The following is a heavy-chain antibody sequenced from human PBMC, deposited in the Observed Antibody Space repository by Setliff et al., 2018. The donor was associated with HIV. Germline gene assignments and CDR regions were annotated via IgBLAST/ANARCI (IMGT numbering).Heavy chain of an antibody. V-gene: IGHV4-34*01. D-gene: IGHD3-22*01. CDR2: INPSGST. CDR1: GGSFSGYS. Sequence: PSETLSLTCAVYGGSFSGYSWSWIRQPPGKGLEWIGDINPSGSTNYNPSLMSRVTIFVDTSKNQLSLKLTSGTAADTAVYYCARWGGDRDADRDADYYSDRLTGMDAFDVWGQGTLVTVSS. CDR3: ARWGGDRDADRDADYYSDRLTGMDAFDV. J-gene: IGHJ3*01.